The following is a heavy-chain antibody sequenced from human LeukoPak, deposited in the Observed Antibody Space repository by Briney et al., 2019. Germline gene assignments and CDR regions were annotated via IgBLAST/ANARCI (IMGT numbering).Heavy chain of an antibody. CDR2: IWYDGSNK. Sequence: PGGSLRLSCAASGFTFSSYGMHWVRQAPGKGLEWVAVIWYDGSNKYYADSVRGRFTISRDNAKNSLYLQMNSLRAEDMALYYCAKAPTGDFWSGYCENWGQGTLVTVSS. CDR1: GFTFSSYG. D-gene: IGHD3-3*01. V-gene: IGHV3-33*03. J-gene: IGHJ4*02. CDR3: AKAPTGDFWSGYCEN.